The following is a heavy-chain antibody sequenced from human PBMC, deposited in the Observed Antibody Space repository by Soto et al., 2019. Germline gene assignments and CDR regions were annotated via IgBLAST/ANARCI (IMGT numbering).Heavy chain of an antibody. D-gene: IGHD6-19*01. J-gene: IGHJ4*02. CDR1: GFTFINAW. CDR3: TKDLAYSSGWYS. V-gene: IGHV3-15*07. Sequence: EVQLVESGGGLVEPGGSLRLSCAASGFTFINAWMNWVRQAPGKGLEWVGRIKSNTDGGTTDYAAPVNGSFTISRDDSNIKMYLQVNSLKTEDTDVYYCTKDLAYSSGWYSWGQGTLVTVSS. CDR2: IKSNTDGGTT.